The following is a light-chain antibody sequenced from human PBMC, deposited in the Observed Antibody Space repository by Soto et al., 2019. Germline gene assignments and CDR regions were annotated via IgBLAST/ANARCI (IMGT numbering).Light chain of an antibody. Sequence: EIVMTQSPAALSVSLGERVSLTCRASQAVSSYLAWYQQKPGQAPRLLISDASTRGTDIPDRFSGSGSGTYFTLTISSLQSSDLAVYYCLQYSTWPPLYTFGQGTKLEIK. V-gene: IGKV3-15*01. CDR3: LQYSTWPPLYT. CDR1: QAVSSY. J-gene: IGKJ2*01. CDR2: DAS.